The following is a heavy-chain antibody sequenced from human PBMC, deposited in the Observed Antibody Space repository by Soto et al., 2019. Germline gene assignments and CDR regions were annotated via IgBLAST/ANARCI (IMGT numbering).Heavy chain of an antibody. CDR3: STYYYDSSGSYGMDV. D-gene: IGHD3-22*01. CDR2: INSDGSST. Sequence: EVQLVESGGGLVQPGGSLRLSCAASGFTFSSYWMHWVRQAPGKGLVWVSRINSDGSSTSYADSVKGRFTISRDNAKNTLYLQMNSLSAEDTAVYYCSTYYYDSSGSYGMDVWGQGTTVTVSS. CDR1: GFTFSSYW. V-gene: IGHV3-74*01. J-gene: IGHJ6*02.